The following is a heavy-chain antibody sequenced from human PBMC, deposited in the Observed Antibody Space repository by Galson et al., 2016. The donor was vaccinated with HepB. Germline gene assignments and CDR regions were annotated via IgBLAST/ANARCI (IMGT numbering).Heavy chain of an antibody. D-gene: IGHD2-2*01. CDR3: ARELGYRSNS. CDR1: GGSICSSSYY. V-gene: IGHV4-39*02. J-gene: IGHJ4*02. Sequence: SETLSLTCTVSGGSICSSSYYWGWIRQTPGKGLEWIGSIYYSGSTYYNPSLRSRVTISVDSSKNQFSLKLSSVTAADTAVYYCARELGYRSNSWGQGTLVTVSS. CDR2: IYYSGST.